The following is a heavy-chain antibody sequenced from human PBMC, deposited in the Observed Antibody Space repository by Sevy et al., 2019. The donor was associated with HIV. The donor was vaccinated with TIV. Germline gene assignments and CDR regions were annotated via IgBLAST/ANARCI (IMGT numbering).Heavy chain of an antibody. CDR1: GFTFSSYA. CDR2: ISGSGGST. D-gene: IGHD4-17*01. CDR3: AKNGGAGDRVPWYYYYMDV. V-gene: IGHV3-23*01. J-gene: IGHJ6*03. Sequence: GGSLRLSCAASGFTFSSYAMSWVRQAPGKGLEWVSAISGSGGSTYYADSVKGRFTISRDNSKNTLYLQMNSLRAEDTAVYYCAKNGGAGDRVPWYYYYMDVWGKRTTVTVSS.